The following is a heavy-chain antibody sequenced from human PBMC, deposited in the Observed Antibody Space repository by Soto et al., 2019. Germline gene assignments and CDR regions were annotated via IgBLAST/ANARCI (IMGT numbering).Heavy chain of an antibody. V-gene: IGHV3-74*01. J-gene: IGHJ4*02. CDR2: ISGDGSST. CDR3: ARGIGYSAQDY. CDR1: GFTFSDYW. D-gene: IGHD1-1*01. Sequence: SGGSLRLSCAASGFTFSDYWMHWVRQVPGKGLVWVSRISGDGSSTSYADSVKGRFTISRDNGKNTLYVQMNSLRAEDTAVYYCARGIGYSAQDYWGQGTPVTVSS.